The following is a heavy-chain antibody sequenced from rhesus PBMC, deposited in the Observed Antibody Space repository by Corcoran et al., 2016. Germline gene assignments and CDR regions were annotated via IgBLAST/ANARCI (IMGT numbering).Heavy chain of an antibody. Sequence: EVQLVESGAGLVQPGGSLRLSCAASGFTFSNSWMSWVRQAPGKGRGWVARSKRKADGETADYAASVKGRCTISRDDSENTLYLQMSSLKTEDTAVYYCTTTFYEDDYGYYYTGAFDFWGQGLRVTVSS. V-gene: IGHV3-30*02. D-gene: IGHD3-9*01. CDR2: SKRKADGETA. CDR1: GFTFSNSW. J-gene: IGHJ3*01. CDR3: TTTFYEDDYGYYYTGAFDF.